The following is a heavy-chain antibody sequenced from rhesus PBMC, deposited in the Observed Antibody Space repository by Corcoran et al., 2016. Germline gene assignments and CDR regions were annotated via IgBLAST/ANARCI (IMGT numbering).Heavy chain of an antibody. CDR2: ISNGGGSP. V-gene: IGHV3-178*01. CDR3: ARRGYSNYGNYFDY. D-gene: IGHD4-23*01. CDR1: GFTFSDYY. J-gene: IGHJ4*01. Sequence: EVQLVESGGGLAKPGGSLRLSCAASGFTFSDYYMDWVRQAPGKGLEWVSRISNGGGSPWYADSVKGRFTISRENAKNTLYLQMNSLRAEDTAVYYCARRGYSNYGNYFDYWGQGVLVTVSS.